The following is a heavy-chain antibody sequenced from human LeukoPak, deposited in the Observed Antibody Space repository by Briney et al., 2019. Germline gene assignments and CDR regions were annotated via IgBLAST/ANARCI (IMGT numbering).Heavy chain of an antibody. CDR2: ISSSGSYI. CDR1: GFTFSSYA. Sequence: GRSLRLSCAASGFTFSSYAMHWVRQAPGKGLEWVSSISSSGSYIYHADSVKGRFTISRDNAKNSLYLQMNSLRAEDTAVYYCARADYYDSSNFDYWGQGTLVTVSS. CDR3: ARADYYDSSNFDY. D-gene: IGHD3-22*01. J-gene: IGHJ4*02. V-gene: IGHV3-21*01.